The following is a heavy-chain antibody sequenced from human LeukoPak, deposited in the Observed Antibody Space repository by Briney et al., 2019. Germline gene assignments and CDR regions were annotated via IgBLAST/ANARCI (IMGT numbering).Heavy chain of an antibody. D-gene: IGHD3-10*01. CDR2: IYYSGST. Sequence: SETLSLTCTVSGGSISSSSYYWGWIRQPPGKGLEWIGSIYYSGSTYYNPSLKSRVTISVDTSKNQFSLKLSSVTAADTAVYYCASQGGSGTLIDYWGRGTLVTVSS. CDR3: ASQGGSGTLIDY. J-gene: IGHJ4*02. CDR1: GGSISSSSYY. V-gene: IGHV4-39*01.